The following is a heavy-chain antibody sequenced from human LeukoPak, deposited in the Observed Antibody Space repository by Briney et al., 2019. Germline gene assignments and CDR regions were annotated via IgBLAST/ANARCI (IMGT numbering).Heavy chain of an antibody. J-gene: IGHJ4*02. CDR3: ARGVVIAPQTFDY. V-gene: IGHV3-30*02. Sequence: GGSLRLSCAASGFTFSSYGMHWVRQAPGKGLEWVAFIRYDGSNKYYADSVKGRFTISRDNSKNTLYLQMNSLRAEDTAVYYCARGVVIAPQTFDYWGQGTLVTVSS. CDR1: GFTFSSYG. D-gene: IGHD2-21*01. CDR2: IRYDGSNK.